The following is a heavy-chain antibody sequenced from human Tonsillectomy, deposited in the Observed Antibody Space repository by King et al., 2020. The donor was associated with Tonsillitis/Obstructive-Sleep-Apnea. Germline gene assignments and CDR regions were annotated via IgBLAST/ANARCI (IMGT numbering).Heavy chain of an antibody. J-gene: IGHJ4*02. CDR1: GFTVSSNY. Sequence: VQLVESGGGLIQPGGSLRISCAASGFTVSSNYMSWVCQAPGKGLEWVSVIYSCGSTYYADSVKGRFTIARDNSKNTLYLQMNSLRAEDTAVYYCARENYYGSGSYGVDYWGQGTLVTVSS. D-gene: IGHD3-10*01. V-gene: IGHV3-53*01. CDR3: ARENYYGSGSYGVDY. CDR2: IYSCGST.